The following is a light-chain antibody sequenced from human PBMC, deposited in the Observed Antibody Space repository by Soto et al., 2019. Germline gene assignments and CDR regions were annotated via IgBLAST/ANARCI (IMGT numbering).Light chain of an antibody. CDR3: MQGLQTPQT. CDR2: LGS. J-gene: IGKJ1*01. V-gene: IGKV2-28*01. Sequence: DIVMTQSPLSLPVTPGEPAAISCRSSQSLLHKNGYNYLDWYLQKPGQSPQLLIFLGSNRASGVPERFSGSGSGTEFTLKITRVEAEDVGVYYCMQGLQTPQTFGQGTKVEI. CDR1: QSLLHKNGYNY.